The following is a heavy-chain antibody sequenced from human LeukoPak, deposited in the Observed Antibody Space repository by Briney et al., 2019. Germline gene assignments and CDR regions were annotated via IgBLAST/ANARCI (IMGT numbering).Heavy chain of an antibody. CDR1: GFTFSSYG. CDR2: IRYDGSNK. V-gene: IGHV3-30*02. D-gene: IGHD5-24*01. J-gene: IGHJ6*03. CDR3: AKLRDGYNFYYYYYYMDV. Sequence: GGSLRLSCAASGFTFSSYGMHWVRQAPGKGLEWVAFIRYDGSNKYYADSVKGRFTISRDNSKNTLYLQMNSLIAEDTAVYYCAKLRDGYNFYYYYYYMDVWGKGTTVTISS.